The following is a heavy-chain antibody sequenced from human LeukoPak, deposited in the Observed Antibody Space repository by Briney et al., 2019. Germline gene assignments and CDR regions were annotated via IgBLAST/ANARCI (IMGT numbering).Heavy chain of an antibody. Sequence: GGSLRLSCSASGFTFSTYDMSWVRQAPGKGLEWVSTVRVNGRSTFYADSVKGRFTISRDNSKNTLYLQMNRLRAEDTALYYCAKPGEASNYHFDYWGQGALVTVSS. CDR3: AKPGEASNYHFDY. CDR2: VRVNGRST. V-gene: IGHV3-23*01. D-gene: IGHD5-24*01. J-gene: IGHJ4*02. CDR1: GFTFSTYD.